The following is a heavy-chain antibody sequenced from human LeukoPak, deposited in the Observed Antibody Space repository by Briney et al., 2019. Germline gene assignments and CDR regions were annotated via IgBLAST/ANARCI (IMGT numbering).Heavy chain of an antibody. D-gene: IGHD1-1*01. V-gene: IGHV1-2*02. Sequence: GASVKVSCKASGYTFTDFAINWVRQAPGQGLEWMGWINTYIGKTNYAQKFQGRVTMTRDTSISTAYMELSRLRSDDTAVYYCATSSNWNDAIVGLDPWGQGTLVTVSS. CDR2: INTYIGKT. CDR3: ATSSNWNDAIVGLDP. CDR1: GYTFTDFA. J-gene: IGHJ5*02.